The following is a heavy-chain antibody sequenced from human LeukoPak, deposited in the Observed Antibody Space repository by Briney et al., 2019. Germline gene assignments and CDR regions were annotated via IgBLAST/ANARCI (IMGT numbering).Heavy chain of an antibody. Sequence: SETLSLTCTVSGYSIRSGYYWGWIRPSPGKGLEWIGSIYHSGSTYYNPSLKSRVTISVDTSKNQFSLNLSSVTAADTAVYYCARHGFRASPYYFDYWGQGTLVTVSS. D-gene: IGHD3-10*01. CDR2: IYHSGST. CDR1: GYSIRSGYY. CDR3: ARHGFRASPYYFDY. J-gene: IGHJ4*02. V-gene: IGHV4-38-2*02.